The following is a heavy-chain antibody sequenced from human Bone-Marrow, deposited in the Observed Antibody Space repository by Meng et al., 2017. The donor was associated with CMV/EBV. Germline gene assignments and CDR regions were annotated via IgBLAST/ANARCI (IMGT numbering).Heavy chain of an antibody. CDR3: ARHGRSSWYTFDANWFDP. CDR2: IYYSGST. J-gene: IGHJ5*02. V-gene: IGHV4-59*08. D-gene: IGHD6-19*01. Sequence: SETLSLTCTVSGGSISSYYWSWIRQPPGKGLEWIGYIYYSGSTNYNPSLKSRVTISVDTSKNQFSLKLSSVTAADTAVYYCARHGRSSWYTFDANWFDPWGQGTLVTVSS. CDR1: GGSISSYY.